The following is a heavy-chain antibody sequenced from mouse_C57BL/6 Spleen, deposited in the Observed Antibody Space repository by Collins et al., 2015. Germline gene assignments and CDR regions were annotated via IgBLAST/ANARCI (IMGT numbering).Heavy chain of an antibody. CDR2: INTYTGEP. CDR3: ARSHSSYYGNLWFAY. V-gene: IGHV9-1*02. J-gene: IGHJ3*01. Sequence: QIQLVQSGPELKKPGETVKISCKASGYTFTNYGMNWVKQAPGKGLKWMGWINTYTGEPTYADDFKGRFAFSLETSASTAYLQINNLKNEDMVTYFCARSHSSYYGNLWFAYWGQGTLVTVSA. D-gene: IGHD2-1*01. CDR1: GYTFTNYG.